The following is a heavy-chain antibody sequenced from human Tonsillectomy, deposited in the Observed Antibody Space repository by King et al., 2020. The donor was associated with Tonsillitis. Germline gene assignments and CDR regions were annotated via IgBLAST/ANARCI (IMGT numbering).Heavy chain of an antibody. V-gene: IGHV3-30-3*01. D-gene: IGHD6-19*01. CDR1: GFTFSSYA. Sequence: VQLVESGGGVVQPGRSLRLSCAASGFTFSSYAMHWVRQAPGKGLEWVAVISYDGSNKYYADSVKGRFTISRDNSTNTLYLQMNSLRAEDTAVYYCATPGGLVKGTFDYWGQGTLVTVSS. J-gene: IGHJ4*02. CDR2: ISYDGSNK. CDR3: ATPGGLVKGTFDY.